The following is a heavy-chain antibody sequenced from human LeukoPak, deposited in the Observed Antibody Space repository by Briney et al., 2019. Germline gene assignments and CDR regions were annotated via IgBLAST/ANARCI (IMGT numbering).Heavy chain of an antibody. J-gene: IGHJ4*02. CDR2: IRYDGSNK. CDR3: AKGLSYGFDY. V-gene: IGHV3-30*02. Sequence: GGSLRLSCAASGFTFSSYGMHWVRQAPGKGLEWVAFIRYDGSNKYYADSVKGRFTISRDNSKDTLYLQMNSLRVEDTAVYYCAKGLSYGFDYWGQGTLVTVSS. CDR1: GFTFSSYG. D-gene: IGHD3-16*01.